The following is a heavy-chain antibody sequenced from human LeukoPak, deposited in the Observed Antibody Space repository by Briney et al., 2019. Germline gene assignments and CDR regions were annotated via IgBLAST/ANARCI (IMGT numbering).Heavy chain of an antibody. CDR2: INPNSSNT. Sequence: ASVKVSCKASGYTFTGYYMHWVRQAPGQGLELMGWINPNSSNTGYAQKFQDRVTITRNTSISTAYMELSNLRSEDTAVYYCARGFRVDNSYYYYMDVWGKGPTVTVSS. CDR1: GYTFTGYY. V-gene: IGHV1-8*03. D-gene: IGHD2-2*01. CDR3: ARGFRVDNSYYYYMDV. J-gene: IGHJ6*03.